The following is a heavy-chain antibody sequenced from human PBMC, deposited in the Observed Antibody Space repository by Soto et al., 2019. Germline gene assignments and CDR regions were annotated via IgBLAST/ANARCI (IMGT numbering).Heavy chain of an antibody. D-gene: IGHD6-19*01. Sequence: GASVKVSCKASGGTFSSYAISWVRQAPGQGLEWMGGIIPTFGTANYAQKFQGRVTITADESTSTAYMELSSLRSEDTAVYYCARVGWDYWYFDLWGRGTLVTVSS. CDR1: GGTFSSYA. CDR2: IIPTFGTA. V-gene: IGHV1-69*13. J-gene: IGHJ2*01. CDR3: ARVGWDYWYFDL.